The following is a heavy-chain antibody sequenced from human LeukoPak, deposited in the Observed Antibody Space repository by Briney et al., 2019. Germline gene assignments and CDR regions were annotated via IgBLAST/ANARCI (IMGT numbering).Heavy chain of an antibody. CDR2: INHSGST. J-gene: IGHJ4*02. CDR1: GGSFSGYY. V-gene: IGHV4-34*01. D-gene: IGHD3-10*01. Sequence: SETLSLTCAVYGGSFSGYYWSWIRQPPGKGLEWIGEINHSGSTNYSPSLKSRVTISVDTSKNQFSLKLSSVTAADTAVYYFARGGIYFGELILWGQGTRVSVSS. CDR3: ARGGIYFGELIL.